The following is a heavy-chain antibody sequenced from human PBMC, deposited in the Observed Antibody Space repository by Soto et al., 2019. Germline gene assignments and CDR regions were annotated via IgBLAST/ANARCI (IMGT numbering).Heavy chain of an antibody. V-gene: IGHV1-69*12. Sequence: QVQLVQSGAEVKKPGSSVKVSCKASGGTFSSYAISWVRQAPGQGLEWMGGIIPIFGTANYAQKFQGRVTITADETTSTAYMELSSLRCEDKAVYDCASDYSSGNFYWGQGTLVTVSS. D-gene: IGHD6-19*01. CDR2: IIPIFGTA. J-gene: IGHJ4*02. CDR3: ASDYSSGNFY. CDR1: GGTFSSYA.